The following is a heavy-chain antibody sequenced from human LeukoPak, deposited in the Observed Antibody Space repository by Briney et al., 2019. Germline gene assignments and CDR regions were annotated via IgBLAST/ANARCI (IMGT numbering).Heavy chain of an antibody. CDR3: TTLIVVVVAATPRDV. V-gene: IGHV3-73*01. D-gene: IGHD2-15*01. CDR2: IRSKANSYAT. CDR1: GFTFGDYA. Sequence: GGSLRLSCTASGFTFGDYAMSWVRQASGKGLEWVGRIRSKANSYATAYAASVKGRFTISRDDSKNTAYLQMNSLKTEDTAVYYCTTLIVVVVAATPRDVWGKGTTVTVSS. J-gene: IGHJ6*04.